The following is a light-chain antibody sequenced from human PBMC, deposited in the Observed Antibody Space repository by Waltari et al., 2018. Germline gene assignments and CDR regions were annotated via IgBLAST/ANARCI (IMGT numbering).Light chain of an antibody. CDR2: YVS. Sequence: QSALTQPAAVSGSPGQSTTISCTGTSSDVGGYNYVSWYQHHPGKAPKVKIYYVSKRPSGVSNLCSGSKSGNTASLTISGLQAEDEADYYCSSYTSSSTSLYVFGTGTKVTVL. CDR3: SSYTSSSTSLYV. V-gene: IGLV2-14*03. CDR1: SSDVGGYNY. J-gene: IGLJ1*01.